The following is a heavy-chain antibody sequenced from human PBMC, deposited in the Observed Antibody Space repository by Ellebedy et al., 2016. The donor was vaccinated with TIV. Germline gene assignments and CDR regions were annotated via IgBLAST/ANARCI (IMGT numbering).Heavy chain of an antibody. CDR2: ISYDGSNK. J-gene: IGHJ4*02. Sequence: GESLKISXAASGFTFSSYAMHWVRQAPGKGLEWVTFISYDGSNKFYADSVKGRFTISRDNSKNTLYLQMNSLRAEDTAVYYCARDPGPVTTLDYWGQGTLVTVSS. D-gene: IGHD4-17*01. CDR1: GFTFSSYA. V-gene: IGHV3-30-3*01. CDR3: ARDPGPVTTLDY.